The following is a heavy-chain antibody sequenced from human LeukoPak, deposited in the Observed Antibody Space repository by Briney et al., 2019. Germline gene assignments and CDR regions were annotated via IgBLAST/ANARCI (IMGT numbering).Heavy chain of an antibody. J-gene: IGHJ5*02. D-gene: IGHD3-10*01. V-gene: IGHV4-59*01. Sequence: SETLSLTCTVSGGSISSYYWSWIRQPPGKGLEWIGYIYYSGSTNYNPSLKSRVTISVDTSKNQFSLKLSSVTAADTAVYYCARERGSGSFENWFDPWGQGTLVTVSS. CDR2: IYYSGST. CDR3: ARERGSGSFENWFDP. CDR1: GGSISSYY.